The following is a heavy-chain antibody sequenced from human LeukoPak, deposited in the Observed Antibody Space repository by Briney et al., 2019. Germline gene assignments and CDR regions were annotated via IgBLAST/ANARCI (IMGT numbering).Heavy chain of an antibody. CDR2: ITPRSGRT. D-gene: IGHD3-22*01. CDR1: GYTFTDYY. Sequence: ASVKVSCKASGYTFTDYYIHWVRQAPGQGLEWMGIITPRSGRTNYAQKFQGRVIMTRDTSTSTVYMEMSSLRSEDTAVYFCARVLGWYYDSSDYSRAFDYWGQGTLVTVSS. CDR3: ARVLGWYYDSSDYSRAFDY. J-gene: IGHJ4*02. V-gene: IGHV1-46*01.